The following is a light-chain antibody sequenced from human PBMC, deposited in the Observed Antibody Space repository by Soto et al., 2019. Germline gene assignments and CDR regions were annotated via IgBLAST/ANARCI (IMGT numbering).Light chain of an antibody. J-gene: IGKJ1*01. CDR3: HHYRSYSEA. CDR1: QTIRSC. Sequence: DIQMTPSPSTLSGSVGDTVTITRRASQTIRSCLAWYEHKLGKAPKLLIYKASTLKSGVRSRCSGSGSGKEFSLTIRSXQPDDFAPNYCHHYRSYSEAFGQGTKVDIK. CDR2: KAS. V-gene: IGKV1-5*03.